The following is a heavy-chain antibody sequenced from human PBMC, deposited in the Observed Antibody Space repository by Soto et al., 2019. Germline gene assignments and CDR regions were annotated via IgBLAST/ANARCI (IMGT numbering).Heavy chain of an antibody. D-gene: IGHD2-15*01. CDR3: ARVRGRDIVVVVAATWYYFDY. V-gene: IGHV3-11*06. CDR1: GFTFSDYY. Sequence: GGSLRLSCAASGFTFSDYYMSWIRQAPGKGLEWVSYISSSSSYTNYADSVKGRFTISRDNAKNSLYLQMNSLRAEDTAVYYCARVRGRDIVVVVAATWYYFDYWGQGTLVTVSS. CDR2: ISSSSSYT. J-gene: IGHJ4*02.